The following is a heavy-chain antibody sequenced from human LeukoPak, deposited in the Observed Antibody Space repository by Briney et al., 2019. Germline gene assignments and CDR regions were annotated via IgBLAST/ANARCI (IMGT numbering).Heavy chain of an antibody. CDR3: ARRFVSGSNWFDP. D-gene: IGHD3-10*01. J-gene: IGHJ5*02. Sequence: PGGSLRLSCAAPGLTFSSYAMSWVRQAPGKGLEWVSAISGSGGSTYYADSVKGRFTISRDNSKNTLYLQMNSLRAEDTAVYYCARRFVSGSNWFDPWGQGTLVTVSS. V-gene: IGHV3-23*01. CDR1: GLTFSSYA. CDR2: ISGSGGST.